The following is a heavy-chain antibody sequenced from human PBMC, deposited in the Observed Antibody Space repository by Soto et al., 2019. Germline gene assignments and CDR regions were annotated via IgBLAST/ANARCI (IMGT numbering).Heavy chain of an antibody. CDR3: ARDGLAYCGGDCNYFDY. J-gene: IGHJ4*02. CDR1: GFTFSSYG. D-gene: IGHD2-21*02. V-gene: IGHV3-33*01. Sequence: GGSLRLSCAASGFTFSSYGMHWVRQAPGKGLEWVAVIWYDGSNKYYADSVKGRFTISRDNSKNTLYLQMNSLRAEDTAVYYCARDGLAYCGGDCNYFDYWGQGTLVTVSS. CDR2: IWYDGSNK.